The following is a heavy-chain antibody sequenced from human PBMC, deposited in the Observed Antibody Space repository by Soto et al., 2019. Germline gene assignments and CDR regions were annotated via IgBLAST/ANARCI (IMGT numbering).Heavy chain of an antibody. Sequence: PSETLSLTCAVYGGSFSGYYWSWIRQPPGKGLELIGEINHIGSTSYNPSLKSRVTISVAKSKNQFSLNLSSVTDADMAVYYCARGFGDFWSGYYKYYYYYGMELWGPGTPVNVSS. CDR3: ARGFGDFWSGYYKYYYYYGMEL. CDR2: INHIGST. D-gene: IGHD3-3*01. V-gene: IGHV4-34*01. J-gene: IGHJ6*02. CDR1: GGSFSGYY.